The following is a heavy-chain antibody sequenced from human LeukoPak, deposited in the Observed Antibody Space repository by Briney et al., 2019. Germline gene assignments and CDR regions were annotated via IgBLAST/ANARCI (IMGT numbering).Heavy chain of an antibody. D-gene: IGHD3-10*01. J-gene: IGHJ4*02. V-gene: IGHV5-51*01. Sequence: GESLKISCKGSGYSFTSYWIGWVRQMPGKGLEWMGIIYPGDSDTRYSPSFQGQVTISADKSISTAYLQWSSLKASDTAMDYCARPPRSDYGSGSFDYWGQGTLVTVYS. CDR2: IYPGDSDT. CDR3: ARPPRSDYGSGSFDY. CDR1: GYSFTSYW.